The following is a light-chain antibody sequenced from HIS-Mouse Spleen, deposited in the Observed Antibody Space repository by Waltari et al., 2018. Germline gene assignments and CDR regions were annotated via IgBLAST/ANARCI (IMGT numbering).Light chain of an antibody. CDR3: CSYAGSYSYV. J-gene: IGLJ1*01. CDR2: DVS. V-gene: IGLV2-11*01. Sequence: QSALTQPRSVSGSPGQSVTISCTGTSTDVGGYNYVSWYQQHPAKAPNLMIYDVSKRPSGVPDRFSGSKSGNTASLTISGLQAEDEADYYCCSYAGSYSYVFGTGTKVTVL. CDR1: STDVGGYNY.